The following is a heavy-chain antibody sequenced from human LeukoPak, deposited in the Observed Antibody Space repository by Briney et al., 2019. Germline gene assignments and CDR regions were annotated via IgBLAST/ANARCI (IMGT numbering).Heavy chain of an antibody. D-gene: IGHD5-18*01. CDR1: GGSISSSSYY. J-gene: IGHJ6*03. Sequence: SETLSLTCTVSGGSISSSSYYWGWIRQPPGKGLEWIGSIYYSGSTYYNPSLKSRVTISVDTSKNQFSLKLSSVTAADTAVYYCAREVAMVSYYYYYYMDVWGKGTTVTVSS. CDR2: IYYSGST. V-gene: IGHV4-39*07. CDR3: AREVAMVSYYYYYYMDV.